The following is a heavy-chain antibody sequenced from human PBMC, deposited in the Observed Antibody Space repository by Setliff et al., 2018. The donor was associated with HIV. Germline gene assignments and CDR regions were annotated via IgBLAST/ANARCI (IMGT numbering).Heavy chain of an antibody. V-gene: IGHV4-39*02. CDR1: DASISTSNFL. Sequence: SETLSLTCTVSDASISTSNFLWGWIRQSPGKGLEWIGSSYYSSRTYYNPSLKNRVTISADTSKNHLSLKLTSVTAADTATYYCARPLTASYNFWGDAFAIWGQGTMVTVSS. CDR2: SYYSSRT. CDR3: ARPLTASYNFWGDAFAI. D-gene: IGHD3-3*01. J-gene: IGHJ3*02.